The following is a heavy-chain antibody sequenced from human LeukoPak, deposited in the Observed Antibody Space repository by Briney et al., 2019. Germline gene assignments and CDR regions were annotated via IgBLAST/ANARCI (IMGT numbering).Heavy chain of an antibody. V-gene: IGHV3-9*01. Sequence: PGGSLRLSCAASGFTFDDYAMHWVRQAPGKGLEWVSGISWNSGSIGYADSVKGRFTISRDNAKNSLYLQMNSLRAEDTALYYCAKDAAYHLLCGGDCYRGDAFDIWGQGTMVTVSS. J-gene: IGHJ3*02. CDR2: ISWNSGSI. D-gene: IGHD2-21*02. CDR1: GFTFDDYA. CDR3: AKDAAYHLLCGGDCYRGDAFDI.